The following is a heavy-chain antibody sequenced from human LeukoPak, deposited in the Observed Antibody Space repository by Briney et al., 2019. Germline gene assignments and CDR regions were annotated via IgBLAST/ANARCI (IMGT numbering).Heavy chain of an antibody. Sequence: PSETLSLTCTVSGGSISSYYWSWIRQPPGKALEWIGYIYYSGSTNYNPSLKSRDTTSVDTSKNQVSLKLSSVTAADTAVYYCARHGRGVADPWGQGTLVTVSS. J-gene: IGHJ5*02. D-gene: IGHD6-13*01. CDR1: GGSISSYY. CDR3: ARHGRGVADP. V-gene: IGHV4-59*08. CDR2: IYYSGST.